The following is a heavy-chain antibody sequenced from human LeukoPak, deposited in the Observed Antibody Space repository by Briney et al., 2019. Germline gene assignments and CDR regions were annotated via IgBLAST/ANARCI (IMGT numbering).Heavy chain of an antibody. CDR2: INWDGGST. D-gene: IGHD3-3*01. CDR1: GFTFADYG. Sequence: PGGSLRLSYAASGFTFADYGISWLRQPPGKGLDWVSGINWDGGSTGYADSVKGRFTISRDNAKNSMYLQMNSRRAEDTALYYCARDDSGYHDYNYYYYIDVWGKGTTVTVSS. V-gene: IGHV3-20*03. J-gene: IGHJ6*03. CDR3: ARDDSGYHDYNYYYYIDV.